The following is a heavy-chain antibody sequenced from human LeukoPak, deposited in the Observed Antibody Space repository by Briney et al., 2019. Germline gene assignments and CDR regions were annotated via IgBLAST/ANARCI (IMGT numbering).Heavy chain of an antibody. CDR3: AKVGVYYLDY. Sequence: GRSLRLSCAASGFTFSSYAMHWVRQAPGKGLEWVAVISYDGSNKYYADSVKGRFTISRDNSKNTLYLQMNSLRAEDTAVYYCAKVGVYYLDYWGQGTLVTVSS. J-gene: IGHJ4*02. V-gene: IGHV3-30*04. CDR2: ISYDGSNK. CDR1: GFTFSSYA. D-gene: IGHD2-8*02.